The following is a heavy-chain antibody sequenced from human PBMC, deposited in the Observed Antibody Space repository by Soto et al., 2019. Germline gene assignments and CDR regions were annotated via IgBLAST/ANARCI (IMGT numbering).Heavy chain of an antibody. Sequence: SETLCLTCSVSGDSISTVDDFWAWVRQPPGQALEYIGYIYKSATTYYNPSFESRVAISLDTSKSQFSLNVTSLTAADTAVYFCARGRYCLTGRCFPNWFDSWGQGTLVTVSS. CDR1: GDSISTVDDF. CDR2: IYKSATT. J-gene: IGHJ5*01. D-gene: IGHD2-15*01. CDR3: ARGRYCLTGRCFPNWFDS. V-gene: IGHV4-30-4*01.